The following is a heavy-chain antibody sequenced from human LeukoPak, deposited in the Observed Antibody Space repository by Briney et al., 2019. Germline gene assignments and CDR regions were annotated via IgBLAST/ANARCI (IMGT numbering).Heavy chain of an antibody. CDR2: INHSGST. V-gene: IGHV4-34*01. CDR3: ARWVVRSSSFYYFDY. CDR1: GGSFSGCY. J-gene: IGHJ4*02. Sequence: SETLSLTCAVYGGSFSGCYWSWIRQPPGKGLEWIGEINHSGSTNYNPSLKSRVTISVDTSKNQFSLKLSSVTAADTAVYYCARWVVRSSSFYYFDYWGQGTLVTVSS. D-gene: IGHD6-13*01.